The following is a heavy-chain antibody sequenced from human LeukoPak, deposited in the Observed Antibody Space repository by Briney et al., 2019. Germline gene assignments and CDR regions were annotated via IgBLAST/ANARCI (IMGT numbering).Heavy chain of an antibody. CDR3: ARVGSPATAPGEDAFDF. J-gene: IGHJ3*01. Sequence: SETLSLTCAVYGGSFSGYYWSWIRQPPGKGLEWIGEINHSGSTNYYASLMSRVAISVDPSNNQCSLELSSVTAADTAVYYCARVGSPATAPGEDAFDFWGQGTMVTVSS. D-gene: IGHD2-2*01. V-gene: IGHV4-34*01. CDR1: GGSFSGYY. CDR2: INHSGST.